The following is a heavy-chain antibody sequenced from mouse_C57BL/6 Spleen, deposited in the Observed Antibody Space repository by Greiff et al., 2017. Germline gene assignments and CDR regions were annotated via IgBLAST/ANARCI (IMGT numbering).Heavy chain of an antibody. D-gene: IGHD1-1*01. CDR1: GFTFSDYG. CDR3: ARDGSSYVGYWYFDV. J-gene: IGHJ1*03. V-gene: IGHV5-17*01. Sequence: DVKLVESGGGLVKPGGSLKLSCAASGFTFSDYGMHWVRQAPEKGLEWVAYISSGSSTIYYADTVKGRFTISRDNAKNTLFLQMTSLRSEDTAMYYCARDGSSYVGYWYFDVWGTGTTVTVSS. CDR2: ISSGSSTI.